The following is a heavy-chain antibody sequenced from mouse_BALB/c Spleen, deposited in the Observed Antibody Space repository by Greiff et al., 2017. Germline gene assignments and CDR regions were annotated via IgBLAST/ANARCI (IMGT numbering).Heavy chain of an antibody. V-gene: IGHV5-6-5*01. CDR2: ISSGGST. CDR1: GFTFSSYA. J-gene: IGHJ1*01. D-gene: IGHD1-1*01. Sequence: EVMLVESGGGLVKPGGSLKLSCAASGFTFSSYAMSWVRQTPEKRLEWVASISSGGSTYYPDSVKGRFTISRDNARNILYLQMSSLRSEDTAMYYCARGDYYGSSHWYFDVWGAGTTVTVSS. CDR3: ARGDYYGSSHWYFDV.